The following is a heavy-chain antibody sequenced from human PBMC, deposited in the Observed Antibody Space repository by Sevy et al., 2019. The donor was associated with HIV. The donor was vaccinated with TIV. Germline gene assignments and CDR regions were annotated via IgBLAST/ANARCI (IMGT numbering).Heavy chain of an antibody. Sequence: GGSLRLSCAVSGFSFDSYGMTWVRQAPGKGLEWVSGISGSGTRTYYADSVKGRFSISRDNSKNRLYLQMNSLRSEDTAIVYWAEGGGGHYDPDEIGYYFYYYNMDVWGKGTTVTVSS. CDR3: AEGGGGHYDPDEIGYYFYYYNMDV. D-gene: IGHD3-22*01. CDR2: ISGSGTRT. CDR1: GFSFDSYG. J-gene: IGHJ6*03. V-gene: IGHV3-23*01.